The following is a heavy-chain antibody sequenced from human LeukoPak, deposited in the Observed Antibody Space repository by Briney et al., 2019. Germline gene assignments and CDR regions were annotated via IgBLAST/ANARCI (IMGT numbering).Heavy chain of an antibody. CDR3: ARALSPQWFGEEGWFDP. V-gene: IGHV4-39*01. CDR1: GGSISSSGYC. D-gene: IGHD3-10*01. Sequence: SETLSLTCTVPGGSISSSGYCWGWIRQPPGKGLEWIGSIDYSGSTNYNPSLKSRVTISVDTSKNQFSLKLSSVTAADTAVYYCARALSPQWFGEEGWFDPWGQGTLVTVSS. J-gene: IGHJ5*02. CDR2: IDYSGST.